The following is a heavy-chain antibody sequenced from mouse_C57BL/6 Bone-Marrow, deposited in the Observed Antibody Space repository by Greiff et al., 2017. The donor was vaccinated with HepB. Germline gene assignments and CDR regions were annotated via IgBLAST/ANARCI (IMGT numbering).Heavy chain of an antibody. CDR1: GFTFSDFY. CDR2: SRNKANDYTT. V-gene: IGHV7-1*01. Sequence: EVKLVESGGGLVQSGRSLRLSCATSGFTFSDFYMEWVRQAPGKGLEWIAASRNKANDYTTEYSASVKGRFIVSRDTSQSILYLQMNALRAEDTAIYYCARDALDYAMDYWGQGTSVTVSS. J-gene: IGHJ4*01. CDR3: ARDALDYAMDY.